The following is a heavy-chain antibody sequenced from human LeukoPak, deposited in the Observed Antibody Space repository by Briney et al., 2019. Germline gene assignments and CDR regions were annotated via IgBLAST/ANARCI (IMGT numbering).Heavy chain of an antibody. V-gene: IGHV1-24*01. CDR3: ARDKNPNYGMDV. Sequence: ASVKVSCKVSGYTLTELSMHWVRQAPGKGLEWMGGFDPEDGETIYAQKFQGRVTMTTDTSTSTAYMELRSLRSDDTAVYYCARDKNPNYGMDVWGQGTTVTVSS. CDR2: FDPEDGET. J-gene: IGHJ6*02. CDR1: GYTLTELS.